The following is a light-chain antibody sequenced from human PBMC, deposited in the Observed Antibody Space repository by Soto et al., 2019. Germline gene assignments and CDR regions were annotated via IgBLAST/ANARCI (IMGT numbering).Light chain of an antibody. Sequence: DIILTQSPATLSLSLGERATLSCRASQSISNYLVWYQQKPGQPPRHLIYDASNRATGVPARFSGSGSGTDFTLTISSLEPEDFAVYYCQQRSDWPYTFGQGTRLEI. CDR3: QQRSDWPYT. CDR2: DAS. CDR1: QSISNY. V-gene: IGKV3-11*01. J-gene: IGKJ2*01.